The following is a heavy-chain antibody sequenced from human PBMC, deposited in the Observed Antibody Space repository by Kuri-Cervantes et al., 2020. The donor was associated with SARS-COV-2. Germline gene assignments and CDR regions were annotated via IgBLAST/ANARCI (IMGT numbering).Heavy chain of an antibody. CDR2: MNPNSGGT. CDR3: ARGPSWNYIWGTYRGGWDTFDI. Sequence: ASVKVSCKASGYTFTDYYMHWVRQAPGQGLEWMGWMNPNSGGTNSAQKFPGWVIMTRDTSITTAYMELSRLRSDDTAVYYCARGPSWNYIWGTYRGGWDTFDIWGQGTMVTVSS. V-gene: IGHV1-2*04. D-gene: IGHD3-16*02. J-gene: IGHJ3*02. CDR1: GYTFTDYY.